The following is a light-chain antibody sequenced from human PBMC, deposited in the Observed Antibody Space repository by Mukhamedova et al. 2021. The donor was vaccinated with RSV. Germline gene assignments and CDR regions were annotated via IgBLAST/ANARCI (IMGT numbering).Light chain of an antibody. CDR3: LQYDSLLS. V-gene: IGKV1-33*01. CDR2: DAS. J-gene: IGKJ4*01. Sequence: WYQRRVHGRAPKLLIYDASNLETGVPSRFSGSGSGTDFTFTISSLQAEDIASCYCLQYDSLLSFGGGTKVEI.